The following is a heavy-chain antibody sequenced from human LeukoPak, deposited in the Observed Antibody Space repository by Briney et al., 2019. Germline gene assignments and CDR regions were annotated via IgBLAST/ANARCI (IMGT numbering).Heavy chain of an antibody. CDR2: IYTSGST. V-gene: IGHV4-4*07. J-gene: IGHJ4*02. D-gene: IGHD2-15*01. Sequence: PSETLSLTCTVSGGSISSYYWSWIRQPAGKGLEWIGRIYTSGSTNYNPSLKSRVTMSVDTSKNQFSLKLSSVTAADTAVYYCATLGYCSGGSCYSLYYFDYWGQGTLVTVSS. CDR1: GGSISSYY. CDR3: ATLGYCSGGSCYSLYYFDY.